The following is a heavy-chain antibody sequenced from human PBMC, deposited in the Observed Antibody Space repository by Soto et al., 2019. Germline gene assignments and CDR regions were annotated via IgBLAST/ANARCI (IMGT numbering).Heavy chain of an antibody. V-gene: IGHV4-39*01. J-gene: IGHJ5*02. Sequence: SLGSTVCGESVYNADVSWGWISQPPGKGLEWIGIINHSDNSYYTRPLWGRVTMSADTSNNQFSLKLTCVTAADTAVYACARQAPHPAGSAPWGQGTRDTV. CDR2: INHSDNS. CDR1: GESVYNADVS. CDR3: ARQAPHPAGSAP.